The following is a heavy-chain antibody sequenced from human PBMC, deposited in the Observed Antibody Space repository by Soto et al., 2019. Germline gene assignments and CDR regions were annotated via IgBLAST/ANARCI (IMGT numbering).Heavy chain of an antibody. J-gene: IGHJ2*01. D-gene: IGHD3-16*01. V-gene: IGHV3-30-3*01. CDR2: ISNDGNNK. CDR1: GFTFSTYA. CDR3: GGGKRGGGWYFDL. Sequence: PGGSLRLSCAASGFTFSTYALHWVRQAPGKGLEWVAVISNDGNNKYYADSVKGRFTISRDNSKTTVYLQMNSLRAEDTAVYYCGGGKRGGGWYFDLWGRGTLVTVSS.